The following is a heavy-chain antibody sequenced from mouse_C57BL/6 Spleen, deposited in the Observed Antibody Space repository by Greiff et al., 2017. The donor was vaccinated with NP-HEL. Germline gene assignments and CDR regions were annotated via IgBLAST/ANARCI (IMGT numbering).Heavy chain of an antibody. CDR1: GFTFSSYT. D-gene: IGHD2-3*01. V-gene: IGHV5-9*01. Sequence: EVQVVESGGGLVKPGGSLKLSCAASGFTFSSYTMSWVRQTPEKRLEWVATISGGGGNTYYPDSVKGRFTISRDNAKNTLYLQMSSLRSEDTALYYCARGGYDGYPWFAYWGQGTLVTVSA. CDR2: ISGGGGNT. J-gene: IGHJ3*01. CDR3: ARGGYDGYPWFAY.